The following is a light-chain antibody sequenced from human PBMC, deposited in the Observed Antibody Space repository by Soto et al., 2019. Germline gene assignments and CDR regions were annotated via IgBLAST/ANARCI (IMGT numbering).Light chain of an antibody. CDR2: DAS. Sequence: EIVLTQSPATLSLSPGERATLSCRASQSVSSYLAWYQQKPGQAPRLLIYDASNRATGIPARFSGSGSGTDFTLTITSIELEDFAVYDCQQRSNWPPSITFGPGTKVEIK. J-gene: IGKJ3*01. CDR3: QQRSNWPPSIT. V-gene: IGKV3-11*01. CDR1: QSVSSY.